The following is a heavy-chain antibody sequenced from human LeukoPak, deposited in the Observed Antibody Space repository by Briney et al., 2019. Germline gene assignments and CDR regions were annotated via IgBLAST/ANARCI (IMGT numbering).Heavy chain of an antibody. CDR2: IKQDGSEK. CDR1: GFTFSSYW. CDR3: AKDMRSGWYNGYDY. V-gene: IGHV3-7*03. J-gene: IGHJ4*02. D-gene: IGHD6-19*01. Sequence: GGSLRLSCAASGFTFSSYWMSWVRQAPGKGLEWVANIKQDGSEKYYVDSVKGRFTISRDNAKNSLYLQMNSLRGEDTALYYCAKDMRSGWYNGYDYWGQGTLVTVSS.